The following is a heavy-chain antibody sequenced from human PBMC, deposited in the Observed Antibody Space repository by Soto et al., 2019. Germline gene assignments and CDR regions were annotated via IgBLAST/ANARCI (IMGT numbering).Heavy chain of an antibody. J-gene: IGHJ6*04. CDR1: GFTFSSYV. CDR2: IWYDGSNK. V-gene: IGHV3-33*01. CDR3: ARDYDPWGDYYYGMDV. D-gene: IGHD3-16*01. Sequence: PGGSLRLSCAASGFTFSSYVMHWVRQSPGKGLEWVAVIWYDGSNKYYADSVKGRFTISRDNSKNTLYLQMNSLRAEDTAVYYCARDYDPWGDYYYGMDVWGKGTTVTVSS.